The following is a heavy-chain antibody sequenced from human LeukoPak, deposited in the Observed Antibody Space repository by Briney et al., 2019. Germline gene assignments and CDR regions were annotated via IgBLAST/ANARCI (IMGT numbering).Heavy chain of an antibody. J-gene: IGHJ4*02. CDR3: AKVVVVNSYYFDY. CDR1: GLTFSSYA. D-gene: IGHD3-22*01. V-gene: IGHV3-23*01. CDR2: ISGSGGST. Sequence: GGSLRLSCAASGLTFSSYAMSWVRQAPGKGLEWVSAISGSGGSTYYADSVKGRFTISRDNSKNTLYLQMNSLRAEDTAVYYCAKVVVVNSYYFDYWGQGTLVTVSS.